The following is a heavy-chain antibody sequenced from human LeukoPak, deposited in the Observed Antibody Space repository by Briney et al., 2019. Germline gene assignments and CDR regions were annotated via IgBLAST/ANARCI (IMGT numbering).Heavy chain of an antibody. CDR3: ARRPEFGVLYYMEV. V-gene: IGHV3-48*01. CDR1: GFTFSTYS. D-gene: IGHD3-16*01. CDR2: ISSSSGTI. J-gene: IGHJ6*03. Sequence: TGGSLSLSCAASGFTFSTYSMNWVRQAPGKGLEWVSYISSSSGTIYYADSVKGRFTISRDNAKNSLYLQMNSLRAEDTAVYYCARRPEFGVLYYMEVWGKGTTVTVSS.